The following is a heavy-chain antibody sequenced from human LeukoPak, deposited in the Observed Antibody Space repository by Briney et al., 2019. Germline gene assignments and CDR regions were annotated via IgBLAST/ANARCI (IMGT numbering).Heavy chain of an antibody. J-gene: IGHJ4*02. V-gene: IGHV1-69*01. D-gene: IGHD1-26*01. CDR3: ARLEVVGASSKFDY. CDR1: GGTFSSYA. Sequence: ASVKVSCKASGGTFSSYAISWVRQAPGQGLEWMGGIIPISGTANYAQKFQGRVTITADESTSTAYMELSSLRSEDTAVYYCARLEVVGASSKFDYWGQGTLVTVSS. CDR2: IIPISGTA.